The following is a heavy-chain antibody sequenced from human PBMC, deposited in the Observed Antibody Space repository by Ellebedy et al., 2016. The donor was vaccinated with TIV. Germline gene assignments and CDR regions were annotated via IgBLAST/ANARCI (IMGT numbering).Heavy chain of an antibody. Sequence: ASVKVSXXASGYTFTSYYMHWMRQAPGQGLEWMGWISAYNGNTNYAQKLQGRVTMTTDTSTSTAYMELRSLRSDDTAVYYCARDKNWFDPWGQGTLVTVSS. J-gene: IGHJ5*02. CDR2: ISAYNGNT. CDR3: ARDKNWFDP. V-gene: IGHV1-18*04. CDR1: GYTFTSYY.